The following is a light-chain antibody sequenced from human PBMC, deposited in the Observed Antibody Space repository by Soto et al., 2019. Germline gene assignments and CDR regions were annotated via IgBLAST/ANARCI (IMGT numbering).Light chain of an antibody. Sequence: QPVLTQPPSASGTPGQRVSISCSGGSSNIGSNYVYWYQQLPGTAPRLLIYRNDERPSGVPDRFSGSKSDTSASLAISGLRSGDEATYYCATWDDGLSVGVFGGGTKLTVL. V-gene: IGLV1-47*01. CDR2: RND. CDR1: SSNIGSNY. J-gene: IGLJ3*02. CDR3: ATWDDGLSVGV.